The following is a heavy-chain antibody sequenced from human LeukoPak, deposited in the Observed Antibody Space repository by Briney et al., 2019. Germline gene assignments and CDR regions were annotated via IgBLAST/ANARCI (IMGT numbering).Heavy chain of an antibody. CDR3: AGSSNYYYYMDA. J-gene: IGHJ6*03. CDR1: DGYINLGSYY. D-gene: IGHD6-6*01. V-gene: IGHV4-61*02. CDR2: IDSSGST. Sequence: SQTLPLTCIVSDGYINLGSYYWTWIRQPAGKGLEWIGRIDSSGSTNYNPSLKSRVTMSVDTSKNQFSLRLSSVTAADTAVYFCAGSSNYYYYMDAWGKGTTVTVSS.